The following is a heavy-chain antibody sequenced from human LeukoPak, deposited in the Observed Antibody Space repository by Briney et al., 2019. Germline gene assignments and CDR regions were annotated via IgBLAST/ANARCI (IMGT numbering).Heavy chain of an antibody. D-gene: IGHD1-26*01. CDR3: ARTDDSGTYQGLFDY. CDR1: GFTVSSNY. CDR2: IYSGGST. V-gene: IGHV3-53*01. J-gene: IGHJ4*02. Sequence: GGSLRLSCAASGFTVSSNYMSWVRQAPGKGLEWVSVIYSGGSTYYADSVKGRFTISRDNSKNTLYLQMNSLRAEDTAVYYCARTDDSGTYQGLFDYWGQGSLVTVSS.